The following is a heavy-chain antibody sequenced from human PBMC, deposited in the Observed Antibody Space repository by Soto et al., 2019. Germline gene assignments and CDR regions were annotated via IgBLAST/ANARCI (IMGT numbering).Heavy chain of an antibody. D-gene: IGHD3-9*01. CDR2: IKQDGSEK. J-gene: IGHJ4*02. V-gene: IGHV3-7*01. CDR3: ARESSFLGDIFTGSSADY. Sequence: GGSLRLSCAASGFTFSSYWMSWVRQAPGKGLEWVANIKQDGSEKYYVDSVKGRFTISRDNAKNSLYLQMNSLRAEYAAVYCCARESSFLGDIFTGSSADYWGEGTLVTVSS. CDR1: GFTFSSYW.